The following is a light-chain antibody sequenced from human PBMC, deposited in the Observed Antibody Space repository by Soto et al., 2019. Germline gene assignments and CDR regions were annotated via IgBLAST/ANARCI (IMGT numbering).Light chain of an antibody. Sequence: DIQLTQSPSFLSASVGDRVTISCRASQGISSYLAWYQQTPGKAPKLLIYASSTLQSGVPSRFSGSGSGTEFPLTIGSQQPEDFATYYCQQLNTFPVTFGQGTRLDI. CDR2: ASS. J-gene: IGKJ5*01. CDR1: QGISSY. V-gene: IGKV1-9*01. CDR3: QQLNTFPVT.